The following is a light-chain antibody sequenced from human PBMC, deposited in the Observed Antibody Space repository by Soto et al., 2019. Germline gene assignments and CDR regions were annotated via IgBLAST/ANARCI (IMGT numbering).Light chain of an antibody. V-gene: IGLV2-14*01. CDR2: DVS. CDR3: NSYTSSSNFVV. CDR1: SSDVGGYNY. J-gene: IGLJ2*01. Sequence: QSALTQPASVSGSPGQSITISCTGTSSDVGGYNYVSWYQQHPGKAPKLMIYDVSNRPSGVSNRFSGSKSCNTASLTISGLQAEDEADYYCNSYTSSSNFVVFGGGTKLTVL.